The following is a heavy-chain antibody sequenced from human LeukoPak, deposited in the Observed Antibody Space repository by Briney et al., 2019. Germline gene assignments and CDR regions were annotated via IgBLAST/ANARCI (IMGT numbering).Heavy chain of an antibody. CDR1: GFTFSIYA. Sequence: PGGSLRLSCTASGFTFSIYAMTWVRQAPGKGLEWVSSISGSGDSTYYADSVKGRFTISRDNSKDTLFLQMSSLTAEDTAVYYCAKVSGGGLYYDGMDVWGQGTTVTVSS. J-gene: IGHJ6*02. D-gene: IGHD1-14*01. V-gene: IGHV3-23*01. CDR2: ISGSGDST. CDR3: AKVSGGGLYYDGMDV.